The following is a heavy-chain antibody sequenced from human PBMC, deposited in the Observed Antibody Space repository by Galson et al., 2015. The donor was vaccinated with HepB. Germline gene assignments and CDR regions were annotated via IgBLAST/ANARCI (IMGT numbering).Heavy chain of an antibody. Sequence: SLRLSCAASGFTFSSYSMNWVRQAPGKGLEWVSSISSSSSYIYYADSVKGRFTISRDNAKNSLYLQMNSLRAEDTAVYYCARDGEIVVVPAAIGNWFDPWGQGTLVTVSS. D-gene: IGHD2-2*02. CDR3: ARDGEIVVVPAAIGNWFDP. CDR1: GFTFSSYS. V-gene: IGHV3-21*01. CDR2: ISSSSSYI. J-gene: IGHJ5*02.